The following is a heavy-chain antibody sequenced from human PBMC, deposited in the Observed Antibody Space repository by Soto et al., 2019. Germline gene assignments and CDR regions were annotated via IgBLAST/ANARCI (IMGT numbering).Heavy chain of an antibody. V-gene: IGHV5-51*01. CDR2: IYPGDSDT. Sequence: GESLKISCKGSGYSFTSYWIGWVRQMPGKGLEWMGIIYPGDSDTRYSPSFQGQVTISADKSISTAYLQWSSLKASDTAMYYCARTSTYCSGGSCFNGGSYYYYGMDVWGQGTTVTVSS. CDR1: GYSFTSYW. J-gene: IGHJ6*02. CDR3: ARTSTYCSGGSCFNGGSYYYYGMDV. D-gene: IGHD2-15*01.